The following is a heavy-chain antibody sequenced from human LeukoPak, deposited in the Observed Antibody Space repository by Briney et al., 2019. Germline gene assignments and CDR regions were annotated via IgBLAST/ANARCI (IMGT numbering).Heavy chain of an antibody. CDR2: IYYSGST. Sequence: SETLSLTCTVSGGSISSYYWSWIRQPPGKGPEWIGYIYYSGSTNYNPSLKSRVTISVDTSKNQFSLKLSSVTAADTAVYYCARTYCSSTSCYEDWFDPWGQRTLVTVSS. CDR1: GGSISSYY. V-gene: IGHV4-59*01. D-gene: IGHD2-2*01. J-gene: IGHJ5*02. CDR3: ARTYCSSTSCYEDWFDP.